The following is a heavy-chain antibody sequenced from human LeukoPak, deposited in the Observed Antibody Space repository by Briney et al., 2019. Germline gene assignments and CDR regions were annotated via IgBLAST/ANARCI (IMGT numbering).Heavy chain of an antibody. J-gene: IGHJ6*02. Sequence: GGSLRLSCPASGLTFNDYSMNWVRQAPGKGRGWVSYIGSDAIIMHNADSVKGRLTISRDNAKNSLFLQMNSLRAEDTAVYYCARGGRNTHSYDSNGCSRPLYSDCGMDVWGQGTTVTVSS. D-gene: IGHD3-22*01. CDR1: GLTFNDYS. CDR3: ARGGRNTHSYDSNGCSRPLYSDCGMDV. V-gene: IGHV3-48*01. CDR2: IGSDAIIM.